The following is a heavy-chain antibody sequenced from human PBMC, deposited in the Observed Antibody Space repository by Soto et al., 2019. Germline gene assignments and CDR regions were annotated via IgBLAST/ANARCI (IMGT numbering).Heavy chain of an antibody. V-gene: IGHV1-69*13. CDR2: IIPIFGTA. CDR1: GGTFSNDA. J-gene: IGHJ6*02. CDR3: ASEQSPANCISTSCYALPFEDYYYYGMDV. Sequence: SVKVSCKTSGGTFSNDAISWVRQAPGQGLEWMGGIIPIFGTANYAQKFQGRVTITADESTSTAYMELSSLRSEDTAVYYCASEQSPANCISTSCYALPFEDYYYYGMDVWGQGTTVTVSS. D-gene: IGHD2-2*01.